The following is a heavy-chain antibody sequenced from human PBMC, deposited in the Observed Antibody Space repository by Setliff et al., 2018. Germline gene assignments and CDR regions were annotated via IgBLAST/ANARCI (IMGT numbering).Heavy chain of an antibody. D-gene: IGHD3-22*01. CDR1: GYTFTGHY. CDR2: IKTYNGDT. V-gene: IGHV1-18*04. Sequence: ASVKVSCKASGYTFTGHYIHWVRQAPGQGLEWMGWIKTYNGDTKYAQNVQDRLTMTTDTSTSTAYMQLSSLGSEDTAVYYCVREGVDSRSSTDYRYYMDVWGKGTTVTVSS. CDR3: VREGVDSRSSTDYRYYMDV. J-gene: IGHJ6*03.